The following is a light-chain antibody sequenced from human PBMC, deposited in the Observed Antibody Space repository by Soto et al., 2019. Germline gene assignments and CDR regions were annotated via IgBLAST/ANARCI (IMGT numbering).Light chain of an antibody. CDR1: QSVSSY. V-gene: IGKV3-11*01. J-gene: IGKJ3*01. CDR3: QQRSNWR. CDR2: DAS. Sequence: ETVMTQSPATLSVSPGERATLSCRASQSVSSYLAWYQQKPGQAPRLLIYDASNRATGIPARFSGSGSGTDFTLTISSLEPEDFAVYYCQQRSNWRFGPGTKVDIK.